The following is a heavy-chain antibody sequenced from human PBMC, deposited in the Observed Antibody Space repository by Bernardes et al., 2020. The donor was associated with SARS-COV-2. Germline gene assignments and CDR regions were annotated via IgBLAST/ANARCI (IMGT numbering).Heavy chain of an antibody. J-gene: IGHJ4*02. CDR2: IFPADSDT. CDR1: GYSFTSYW. Sequence: ESLKISCKGSGYSFTSYWIGWVRQMPGKGLEWMGIIFPADSDTEYSPSFQGQVTISADKSISTAYLQWSSLKASDTAMYYCARRPSLYGDFDYWGPGTLVTVSS. V-gene: IGHV5-51*01. CDR3: ARRPSLYGDFDY. D-gene: IGHD4-17*01.